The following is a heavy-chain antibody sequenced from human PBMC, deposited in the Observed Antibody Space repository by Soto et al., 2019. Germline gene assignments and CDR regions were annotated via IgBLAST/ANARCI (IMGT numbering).Heavy chain of an antibody. CDR1: GFTFDDYA. Sequence: PGGSLRLSCAASGFTFDDYAMHWVRQAPGKGLEWVSGISWNSGSIGYADSVKGRFTISRDNAKNSLYLQINSLRAEDTALYYCAKGIAAAGTFLFGRRVPDRLIDYWGQGTLVTVSS. D-gene: IGHD6-13*01. CDR3: AKGIAAAGTFLFGRRVPDRLIDY. J-gene: IGHJ4*02. CDR2: ISWNSGSI. V-gene: IGHV3-9*01.